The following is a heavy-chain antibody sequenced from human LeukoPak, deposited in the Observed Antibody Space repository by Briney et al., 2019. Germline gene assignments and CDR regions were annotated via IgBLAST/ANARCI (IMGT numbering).Heavy chain of an antibody. CDR3: ARGLRARYSYGNREAFDI. CDR1: GGSFSGYY. J-gene: IGHJ3*02. Sequence: PSETLSLTCAVYGGSFSGYYWSWIRQPPGKGLEWIGEINHSGSTNYNPSLKSRVTISVDTSKNQFSLKLSSVTAADTAVYYCARGLRARYSYGNREAFDIWGQGTMVTVSS. CDR2: INHSGST. D-gene: IGHD5-18*01. V-gene: IGHV4-34*01.